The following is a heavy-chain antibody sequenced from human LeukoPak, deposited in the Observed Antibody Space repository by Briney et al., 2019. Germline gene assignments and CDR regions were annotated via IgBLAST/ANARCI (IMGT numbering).Heavy chain of an antibody. V-gene: IGHV1-18*01. D-gene: IGHD2-15*01. CDR2: ISAYNGNT. CDR3: VSVDYGDY. CDR1: GYTFTSYG. J-gene: IGHJ4*02. Sequence: ASVKVSCKASGYTFTSYGISWVRQAPGQGLEWMGWISAYNGNTNYAQKFQGRVTFTRDTSASTAYMEVSSLRSEDTAIYFCVSVDYGDYWGQGTLVTVSS.